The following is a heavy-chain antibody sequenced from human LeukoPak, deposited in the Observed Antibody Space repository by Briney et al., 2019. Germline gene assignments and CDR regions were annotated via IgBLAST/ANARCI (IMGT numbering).Heavy chain of an antibody. Sequence: SETLSLTCTVSNYSARSDVHWSWIRQSPGRGLEWIASVYQSGHAYYSPSLKSRVLISFDTSKKELSLKINSVTATDTALYYCASLRFGDSYFDLWGQGTQVTVSS. J-gene: IGHJ4*02. CDR2: VYQSGHA. CDR1: NYSARSDVH. CDR3: ASLRFGDSYFDL. V-gene: IGHV4-38-2*02. D-gene: IGHD3-10*01.